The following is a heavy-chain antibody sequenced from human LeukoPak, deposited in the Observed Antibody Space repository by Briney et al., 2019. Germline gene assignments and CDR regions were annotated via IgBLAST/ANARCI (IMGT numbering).Heavy chain of an antibody. CDR2: VNPNSGGT. J-gene: IGHJ4*02. CDR3: ASGRDGYNYYGPFDY. V-gene: IGHV1-2*02. D-gene: IGHD5-24*01. CDR1: GYTFTDWF. Sequence: AVQVSCQPSGYTFTDWFLQWVRPAPGQGLAWMEWVNPNSGGTNYAQKFQGRVTMTRDTSISTAYMELSRLRSDDTAVYYCASGRDGYNYYGPFDYWGQGTLVTVSS.